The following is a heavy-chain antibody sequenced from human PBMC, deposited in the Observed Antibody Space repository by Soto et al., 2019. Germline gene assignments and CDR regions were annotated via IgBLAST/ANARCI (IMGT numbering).Heavy chain of an antibody. J-gene: IGHJ4*02. CDR1: GGSISSYY. CDR2: IYYSGST. V-gene: IGHV4-59*01. D-gene: IGHD3-16*01. Sequence: KPSETLSLTCTVSGGSISSYYWSWIRQPPGKGLEWIGYIYYSGSTNYNPSLKSRVTISVDTSKNQFSLKLSSVTAADTAVYYCAGQETATEGEGYWGQGTLVTVSS. CDR3: AGQETATEGEGY.